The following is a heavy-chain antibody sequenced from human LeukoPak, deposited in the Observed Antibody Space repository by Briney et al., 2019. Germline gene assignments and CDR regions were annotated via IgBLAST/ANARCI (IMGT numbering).Heavy chain of an antibody. CDR2: IYYSGST. D-gene: IGHD3-22*01. Sequence: ASETLSLTCTVSGGSISSYYWSWIRQPPGKGLEWIGYIYYSGSTNYNPSLKSRVTISVDTSKNQFSLRLNSVTAADTAVYYCARDRSSGYYSDAFDIWGQGTMVTVSS. CDR1: GGSISSYY. V-gene: IGHV4-59*01. J-gene: IGHJ3*02. CDR3: ARDRSSGYYSDAFDI.